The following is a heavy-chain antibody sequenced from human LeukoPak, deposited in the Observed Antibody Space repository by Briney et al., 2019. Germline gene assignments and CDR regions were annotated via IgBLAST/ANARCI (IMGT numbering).Heavy chain of an antibody. CDR2: VSGRDDST. CDR1: GFTFSNYA. V-gene: IGHV3-23*01. D-gene: IGHD3-9*01. Sequence: GGSLRLSCAASGFTFSNYAMHWVRQAPGKGLEWVSSVSGRDDSTYYADSVKGRFTLSRDTSKNTLYLQMNSLRAEDTAVYYCAKWGDYDILTGYYDPDYWGQGTLVTVSS. J-gene: IGHJ4*02. CDR3: AKWGDYDILTGYYDPDY.